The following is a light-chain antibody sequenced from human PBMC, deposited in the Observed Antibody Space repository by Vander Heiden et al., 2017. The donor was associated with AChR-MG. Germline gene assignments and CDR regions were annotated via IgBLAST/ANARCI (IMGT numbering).Light chain of an antibody. V-gene: IGLV1-40*01. J-gene: IGLJ3*02. Sequence: QSVLTQPPSVSGAPGQRVTIPRTGSSPNIGTGYDVHWYQQLPGTAPKLLIYANNNRPSGVPDRFSGSKSGTSASLAITGLQAEDEADYYCQSYDTSLSGAVFGGGTKLTVL. CDR1: SPNIGTGYD. CDR2: ANN. CDR3: QSYDTSLSGAV.